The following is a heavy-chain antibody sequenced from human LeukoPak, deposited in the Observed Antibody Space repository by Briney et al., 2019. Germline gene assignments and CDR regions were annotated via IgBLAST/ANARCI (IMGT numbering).Heavy chain of an antibody. D-gene: IGHD5-24*01. CDR3: ARDNSVRDEAWWFNP. J-gene: IGHJ5*02. Sequence: EASVTVSCKAFGYTFTSNYMHWVRQAPGQGPEGMGVISPSGGSTTYAQKFQGRVTLTRDMSTSTDYLELSSLRSEDTAVYYCARDNSVRDEAWWFNPWGQGTLVTVSS. V-gene: IGHV1-46*01. CDR1: GYTFTSNY. CDR2: ISPSGGST.